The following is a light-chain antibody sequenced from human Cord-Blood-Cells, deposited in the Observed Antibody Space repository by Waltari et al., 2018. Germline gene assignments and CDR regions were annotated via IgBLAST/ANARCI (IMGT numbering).Light chain of an antibody. J-gene: IGLJ2*01. CDR2: QDS. CDR3: QAWDSSNVV. V-gene: IGLV3-1*01. Sequence: SYELPQPPSVSVSPGQTASITCPGDKLGDKYACWYQQKPGQSPVLVIYQDSKSPSGIPERFSGSNSGNTATLTISGTQAMDEADYYCQAWDSSNVVFGGGTKLTVL. CDR1: KLGDKY.